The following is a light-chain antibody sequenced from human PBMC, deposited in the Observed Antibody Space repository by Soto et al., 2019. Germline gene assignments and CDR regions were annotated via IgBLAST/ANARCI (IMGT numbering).Light chain of an antibody. V-gene: IGKV3-20*01. CDR1: QSVSSSH. CDR3: EQYDNSQWT. CDR2: DAS. J-gene: IGKJ1*01. Sequence: EIVLTQSPGTLSLSPGERATLSCRASQSVSSSHLAWFQQKPGQAPRLLIYDASSRATGIPDRFSGSGSGTEFTLTISRREPEDFAVYYCEQYDNSQWTFGQGTKVEIK.